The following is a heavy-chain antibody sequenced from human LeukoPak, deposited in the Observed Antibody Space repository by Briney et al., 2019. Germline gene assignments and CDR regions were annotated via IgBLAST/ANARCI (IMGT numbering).Heavy chain of an antibody. J-gene: IGHJ4*02. V-gene: IGHV3-30*18. Sequence: PRGSLRLSCAPSGFTFSSYGMHCVRQAPGKGLEWVAIISYDGRNKYYADSVKGRFTNSRDNSKNTLYLQMNSLRAEDTAVYYCAKPPPNCSSTSCYSDFWGQGTLVTVSS. CDR2: ISYDGRNK. CDR3: AKPPPNCSSTSCYSDF. CDR1: GFTFSSYG. D-gene: IGHD2-2*02.